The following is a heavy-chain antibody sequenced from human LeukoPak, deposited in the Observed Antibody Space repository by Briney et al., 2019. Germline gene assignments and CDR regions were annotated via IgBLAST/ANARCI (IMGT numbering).Heavy chain of an antibody. D-gene: IGHD6-13*01. Sequence: SETLSPTCTVSGGSISSYYWSWIRQPPGKGLEWIGYIYYSGSTNYNPSLKSRVTISVDTSKNQFSLKLSSVTAADTAVYYCARHEQGGSSWYMVDYWGQGTLVTVSS. V-gene: IGHV4-59*08. CDR3: ARHEQGGSSWYMVDY. J-gene: IGHJ4*02. CDR1: GGSISSYY. CDR2: IYYSGST.